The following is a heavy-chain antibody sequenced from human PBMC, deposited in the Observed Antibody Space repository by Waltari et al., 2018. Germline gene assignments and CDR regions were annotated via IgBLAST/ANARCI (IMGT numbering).Heavy chain of an antibody. D-gene: IGHD3-22*01. J-gene: IGHJ3*02. V-gene: IGHV3-30*18. CDR1: GFTFSSYG. CDR2: ISYDGSNK. CDR3: AKDYDDSSGYYSGNDAFDI. Sequence: QVQLVESGGGVVQPGRSLRLSCAASGFTFSSYGLHWVRQAPGKGLEWVAVISYDGSNKYYADSVKGRFTISRDNSKNTLYLQMNSLRAEDTAVYYCAKDYDDSSGYYSGNDAFDIWGQGTMVTVSS.